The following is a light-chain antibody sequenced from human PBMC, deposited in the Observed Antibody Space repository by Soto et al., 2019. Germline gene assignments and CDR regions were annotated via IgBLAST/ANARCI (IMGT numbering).Light chain of an antibody. V-gene: IGKV3-15*01. CDR1: QSVGSN. Sequence: EIVMTQSPVTLSVSPGERATLSCRASQSVGSNLAWYQQKPGQAPRLLVYSSSTRATDVPARFTGSGSGTEFTLTVSSLQSEDVAVYFCQHYTQWPRFTCGQGTRLEIK. CDR2: SSS. CDR3: QHYTQWPRFT. J-gene: IGKJ2*01.